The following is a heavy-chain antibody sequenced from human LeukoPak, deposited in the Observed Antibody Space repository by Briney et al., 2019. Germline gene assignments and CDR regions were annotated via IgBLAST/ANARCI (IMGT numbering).Heavy chain of an antibody. J-gene: IGHJ6*03. V-gene: IGHV3-30*02. Sequence: PGGSLRLSCAASGFTFSRFGMHWVRQAPGQGLEWVAFILYDGTKKYYADSVKGRFTISRDNSKNTLYLQMNSLRAEDTAVYYCASFPQTIAAASSYYYMDVWGKGTTVTISS. D-gene: IGHD6-13*01. CDR2: ILYDGTKK. CDR1: GFTFSRFG. CDR3: ASFPQTIAAASSYYYMDV.